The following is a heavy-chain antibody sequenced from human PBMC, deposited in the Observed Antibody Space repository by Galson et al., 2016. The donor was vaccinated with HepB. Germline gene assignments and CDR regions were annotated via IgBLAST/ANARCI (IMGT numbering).Heavy chain of an antibody. CDR2: ISSSSTYI. CDR3: ARLVENWNEAGRFDS. CDR1: GFTFSSYS. J-gene: IGHJ4*02. Sequence: TLRLSCAASGFTFSSYSMNWVRQAPGKGLEWVSFISSSSTYIYYADSVRGRVTISRDNAKNSLYLQRNSLRAEDTAVYYCARLVENWNEAGRFDSWGQGTLVTVSS. D-gene: IGHD1-1*01. V-gene: IGHV3-21*01.